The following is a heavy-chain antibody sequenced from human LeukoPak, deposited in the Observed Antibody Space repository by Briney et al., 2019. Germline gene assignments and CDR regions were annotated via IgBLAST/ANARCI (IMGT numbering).Heavy chain of an antibody. Sequence: ASVKVSCKASGYTFTSYGISWVRQAPGQGLEWMGWISAYNGNTNYAQKLQGRVTMTTDTSTSTAYMGLRSLRSDDTAVYYCARGSYDILTGYSDFDYWGQGTLVTVSS. CDR3: ARGSYDILTGYSDFDY. CDR2: ISAYNGNT. D-gene: IGHD3-9*01. V-gene: IGHV1-18*01. CDR1: GYTFTSYG. J-gene: IGHJ4*02.